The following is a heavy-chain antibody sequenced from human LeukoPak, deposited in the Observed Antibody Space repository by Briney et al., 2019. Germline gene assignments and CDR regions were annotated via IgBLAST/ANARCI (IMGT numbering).Heavy chain of an antibody. CDR2: TYYRSKWYY. Sequence: SQTLSLTCAISGDRVSSNSAAWNWIRQSPSRGLEWLGRTYYRSKWYYDYAVSVKSRITINPDTSKNQFSLQLDSVTLEDTAVYYCARARIVGATRCLDYWGQGTQVTVSS. J-gene: IGHJ4*02. CDR3: ARARIVGATRCLDY. D-gene: IGHD1-26*01. V-gene: IGHV6-1*01. CDR1: GDRVSSNSAA.